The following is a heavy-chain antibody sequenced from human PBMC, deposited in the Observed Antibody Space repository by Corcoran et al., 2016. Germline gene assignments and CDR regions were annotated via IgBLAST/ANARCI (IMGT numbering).Heavy chain of an antibody. CDR3: ARGAASSLDP. Sequence: QVQLQQWGAGLLKPSETLSLTCAVYGGSFSGYYWSWIRQPPGKGLEWIGEINHSGSTNYNPSLKSRVTISVDTSKNQFSLKLSSVTAADTAVYYCARGAASSLDPWGQGTLVTVSS. V-gene: IGHV4-34*01. D-gene: IGHD6-13*01. CDR1: GGSFSGYY. CDR2: INHSGST. J-gene: IGHJ5*02.